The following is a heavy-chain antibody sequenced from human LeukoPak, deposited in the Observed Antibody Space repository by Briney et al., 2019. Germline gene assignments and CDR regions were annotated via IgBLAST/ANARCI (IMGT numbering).Heavy chain of an antibody. D-gene: IGHD3-22*01. V-gene: IGHV3-30*18. Sequence: GGSLRLSCAGSGFTFSGYGMHWVRQAPGKGLEWVTGIAYDGSRKHYADSVQGRFTISRDSSRNTLYLQMNSLRAEDTAVYYCAKDGTGGYYYLDYWGQGTLVTVSS. CDR3: AKDGTGGYYYLDY. CDR2: IAYDGSRK. J-gene: IGHJ4*02. CDR1: GFTFSGYG.